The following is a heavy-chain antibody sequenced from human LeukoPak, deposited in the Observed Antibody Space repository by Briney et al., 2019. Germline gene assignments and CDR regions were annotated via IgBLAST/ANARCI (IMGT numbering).Heavy chain of an antibody. J-gene: IGHJ4*02. CDR1: GFTFSTYP. CDR2: ISSNGGST. D-gene: IGHD2-2*01. Sequence: GGSLRLSCAPFGFTFSTYPMHWVRQAPGKGLEYVSAISSNGGSTYYANSVKGRFTISRDNSKNTLYLQMGSLRAEDMAVYYCPRAYCSSPSCSLAYWGQGPLVTVSS. V-gene: IGHV3-64*01. CDR3: PRAYCSSPSCSLAY.